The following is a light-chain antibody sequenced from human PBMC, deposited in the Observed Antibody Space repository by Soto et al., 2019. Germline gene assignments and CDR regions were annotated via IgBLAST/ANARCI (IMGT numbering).Light chain of an antibody. Sequence: EIVLTQSPATLSLSPGERATLSCRASQSVSSYLAWYQQKPGQAPRLLIYDASNRATGIPARFSGSGSGTDFTLTISSLEPEDFAVYYCQQRSNWPPLTFGGVTKVEI. CDR3: QQRSNWPPLT. J-gene: IGKJ4*01. V-gene: IGKV3-11*01. CDR1: QSVSSY. CDR2: DAS.